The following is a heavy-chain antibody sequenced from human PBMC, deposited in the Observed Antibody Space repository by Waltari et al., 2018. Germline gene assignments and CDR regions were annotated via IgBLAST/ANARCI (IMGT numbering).Heavy chain of an antibody. CDR2: MNPNRGNT. V-gene: IGHV1-8*01. Sequence: QVQLVQSGAEVKKPGASVKVSCKASGYTFTSYDINWVRQATGQGLEWMGWMNPNRGNTGYAQKFQGRVTMTRNTSISTAYMELSSLRSEDTAVYYCARGGITIFGVAPKGDWFDPWGQGTLVTVSS. CDR1: GYTFTSYD. D-gene: IGHD3-3*01. CDR3: ARGGITIFGVAPKGDWFDP. J-gene: IGHJ5*02.